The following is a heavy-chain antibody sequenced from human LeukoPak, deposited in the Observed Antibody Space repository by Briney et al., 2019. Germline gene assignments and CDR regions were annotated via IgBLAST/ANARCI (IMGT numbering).Heavy chain of an antibody. D-gene: IGHD3-16*01. Sequence: AGGSLRLSCAASGFTFSSYGMHWVRQAPGKGLEWVAFIRYDGSNKYYADSVKGRFTISRDNSKNTLYLQMNSLRAEDTAVYYCARDLQGGLWFDPWGQGTLVTVSS. CDR3: ARDLQGGLWFDP. V-gene: IGHV3-30*02. J-gene: IGHJ5*02. CDR1: GFTFSSYG. CDR2: IRYDGSNK.